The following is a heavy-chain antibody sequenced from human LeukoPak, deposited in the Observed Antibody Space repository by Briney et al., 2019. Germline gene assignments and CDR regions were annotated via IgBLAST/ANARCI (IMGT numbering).Heavy chain of an antibody. Sequence: SVKVSCKASGGTFSSYATSWVRQAPGQGLEWMGGIIPIFGTANYAQKFQGRVTVTTDESTSTAYMELSSLRSEDTAVYYCARGGLVVPDPFDIWGQGTMSPSLQ. CDR2: IIPIFGTA. CDR3: ARGGLVVPDPFDI. CDR1: GGTFSSYA. J-gene: IGHJ3*02. V-gene: IGHV1-69*05. D-gene: IGHD3-22*01.